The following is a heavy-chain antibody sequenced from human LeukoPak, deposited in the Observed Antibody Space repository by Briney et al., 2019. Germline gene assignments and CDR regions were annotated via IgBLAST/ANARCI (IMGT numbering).Heavy chain of an antibody. CDR1: GFTVSSNY. CDR2: ITTGGDT. V-gene: IGHV3-53*01. Sequence: PGGSLRLSCAASGFTVSSNYMNWVRQAPGKGLEWVSVITTGGDTYYADSVKGRFTISRDSPKNTLYLQMNSLRAEDTAVHYCARGSFDWGQGILVTVSS. CDR3: ARGSFD. J-gene: IGHJ4*02.